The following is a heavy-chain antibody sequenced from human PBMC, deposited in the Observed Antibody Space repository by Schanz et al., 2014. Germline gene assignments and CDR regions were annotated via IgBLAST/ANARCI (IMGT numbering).Heavy chain of an antibody. CDR1: GFTFSNYG. CDR3: ARPIYDLWSGSFDY. D-gene: IGHD3-3*01. CDR2: ISYDGSDK. V-gene: IGHV3-30*03. Sequence: QVQLVESGGGVVRPGRSLRLSCAASGFTFSNYGMHWVRQAPGKGLEWVAVISYDGSDKFYADSVKGRFTISRDNSNNTLSLQMNSLRAEDTAVYYCARPIYDLWSGSFDYWGQGTLVTVSS. J-gene: IGHJ4*02.